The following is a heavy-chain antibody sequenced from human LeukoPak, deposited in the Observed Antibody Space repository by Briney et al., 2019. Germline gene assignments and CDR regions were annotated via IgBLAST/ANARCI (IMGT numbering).Heavy chain of an antibody. Sequence: GGSLRLSCAASGFTFSDYYMTWIRQAPGKGLEWVSYISSGSSYTRYADSVKGRFTISRDNAKNSLFLQMNSLRDEDTALYYCARGGKYNWNEGAFDIWGQGTMVTVSS. CDR3: ARGGKYNWNEGAFDI. V-gene: IGHV3-11*06. J-gene: IGHJ3*02. CDR1: GFTFSDYY. CDR2: ISSGSSYT. D-gene: IGHD1-1*01.